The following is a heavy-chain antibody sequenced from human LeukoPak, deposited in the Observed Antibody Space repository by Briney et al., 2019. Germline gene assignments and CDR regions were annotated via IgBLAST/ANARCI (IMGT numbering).Heavy chain of an antibody. CDR1: GGSFSGYY. CDR3: ARVLGGWFDP. J-gene: IGHJ5*02. D-gene: IGHD2-15*01. Sequence: PSETLSLTCAVSGGSFSGYYWSWIRQPPGKGLEWIGEINHSGSTNYNPSLKSRVTISVDTSKNQFSLKLSSVTAADTAVYYCARVLGGWFDPWGQGTLVTVSS. CDR2: INHSGST. V-gene: IGHV4-34*01.